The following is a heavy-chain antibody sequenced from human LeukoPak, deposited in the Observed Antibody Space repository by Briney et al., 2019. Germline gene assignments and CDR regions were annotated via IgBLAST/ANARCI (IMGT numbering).Heavy chain of an antibody. J-gene: IGHJ5*02. V-gene: IGHV4-34*01. D-gene: IGHD6-13*01. CDR3: ASALSRLAAAGISYNWFDP. Sequence: SETLSLTCAVYGGSFSGYYWSWIRQPPGKGLEWIGEINHSGSTNYNPSLKSRVTISVDTSKNQFSLKLSSVTAADTAVYYCASALSRLAAAGISYNWFDPWGQGTLVTVSS. CDR1: GGSFSGYY. CDR2: INHSGST.